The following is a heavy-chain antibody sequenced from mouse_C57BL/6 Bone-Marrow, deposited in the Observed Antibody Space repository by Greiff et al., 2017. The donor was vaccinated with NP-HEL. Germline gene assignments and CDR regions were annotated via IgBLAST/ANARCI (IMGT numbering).Heavy chain of an antibody. Sequence: QVQLQQSGAELVKPGASVKLSCKASGYTFTSYWMHWVKQRPGQGLEWIGMIHPNSGSTNYNKKFKSKATLTVDKSSSTAYMQLSSLTSEDSAVYYCARKKATIVTFDYWGQGTTLTVSS. D-gene: IGHD2-5*01. CDR2: IHPNSGST. CDR1: GYTFTSYW. CDR3: ARKKATIVTFDY. V-gene: IGHV1-64*01. J-gene: IGHJ2*01.